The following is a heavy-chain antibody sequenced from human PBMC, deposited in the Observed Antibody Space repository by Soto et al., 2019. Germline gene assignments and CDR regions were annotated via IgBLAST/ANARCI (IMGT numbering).Heavy chain of an antibody. Sequence: SVKVSCKASGGTFSSYAISWVRQAPGQGLEWMGGIIPIFGTANYAQKFQGRVTITADESTSTAYMELSSLRSEDTAVYYCARAMPRYCSGGSCYVRSPLDAFDIWGQGTMVTVS. J-gene: IGHJ3*02. CDR3: ARAMPRYCSGGSCYVRSPLDAFDI. D-gene: IGHD2-15*01. V-gene: IGHV1-69*13. CDR2: IIPIFGTA. CDR1: GGTFSSYA.